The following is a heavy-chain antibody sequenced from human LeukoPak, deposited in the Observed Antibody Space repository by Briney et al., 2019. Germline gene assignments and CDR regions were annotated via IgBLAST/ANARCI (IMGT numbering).Heavy chain of an antibody. CDR1: GFTFSDYS. CDR3: ARSPGYYYGSGSFLHYYYMDV. D-gene: IGHD3-10*01. V-gene: IGHV3-30*02. Sequence: GGSLRLSCAASGFTFSDYSMHWVRQAPGKGLNWVAFIRYDGNNKYYADSVKGRFTISRDNSKNTLYLQMNSLRAEDTAVYYCARSPGYYYGSGSFLHYYYMDVWGKGTTVTVSS. J-gene: IGHJ6*03. CDR2: IRYDGNNK.